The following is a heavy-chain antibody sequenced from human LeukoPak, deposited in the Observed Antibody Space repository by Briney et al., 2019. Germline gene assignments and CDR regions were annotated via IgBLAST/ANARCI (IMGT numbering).Heavy chain of an antibody. CDR3: TRVGGYYYGSGSYSAYFDY. J-gene: IGHJ4*02. CDR2: IRSKAYGGTT. CDR1: GFTFGDYA. D-gene: IGHD3-10*01. Sequence: GGSLRLSCTASGFTFGDYAMSWFRQAPGKGLEWVGFIRSKAYGGTTEYAASVKGRFTISRDDSKSIAYLQMNSLKTEDTAVYYCTRVGGYYYGSGSYSAYFDYWGQGTLVTVSS. V-gene: IGHV3-49*03.